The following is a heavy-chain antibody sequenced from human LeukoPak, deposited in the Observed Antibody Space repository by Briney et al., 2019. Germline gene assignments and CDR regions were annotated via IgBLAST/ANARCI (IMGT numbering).Heavy chain of an antibody. CDR3: AREWELYFDY. V-gene: IGHV4-30-2*01. CDR2: IYHSGST. Sequence: SETLSLTCAVSGGSISSGSYSWSWIRQPPGKGLEWIGYIYHSGSTYYNPSLKSRVTISVDRSKNQFSLKLSSVTAADTAVYYCAREWELYFDYWGQGTLVTVSS. CDR1: GGSISSGSYS. D-gene: IGHD1-26*01. J-gene: IGHJ4*02.